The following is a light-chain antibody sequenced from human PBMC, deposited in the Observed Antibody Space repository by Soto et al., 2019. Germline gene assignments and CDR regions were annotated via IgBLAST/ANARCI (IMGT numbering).Light chain of an antibody. CDR2: DAS. V-gene: IGKV1-33*01. CDR1: QYISNY. J-gene: IGKJ2*01. Sequence: DIQMTQSPSSLSASVGDRVTITCQASQYISNYLNWYQQKPGKAPKLLIYDASNLETGVPSRFSGSGSGTDFTFTISSLQPEDIATYYCQQYDNVPRYTFGQGTKLEIK. CDR3: QQYDNVPRYT.